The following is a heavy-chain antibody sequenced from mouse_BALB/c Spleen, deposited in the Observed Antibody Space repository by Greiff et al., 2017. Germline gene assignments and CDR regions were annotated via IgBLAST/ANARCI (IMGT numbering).Heavy chain of an antibody. CDR1: GYSITSDYA. J-gene: IGHJ3*01. Sequence: DVKLQESGPGLVKPSQSLSLTCTVTGYSITSDYAWNWIRQFPGNKLEWMGYISYSGSTSYNPSLKSRISITRDTSKNQFFLQLNSVTTEDTATYYCAREAYWGQGTLVTVSA. CDR2: ISYSGST. V-gene: IGHV3-2*02. CDR3: AREAY.